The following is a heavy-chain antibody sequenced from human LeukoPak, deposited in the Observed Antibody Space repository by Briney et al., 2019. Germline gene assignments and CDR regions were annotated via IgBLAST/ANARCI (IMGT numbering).Heavy chain of an antibody. Sequence: ASVKVSCKASGYTFTSYGIRWVRQAPGQGLEWMGWISAYNGSTNYAQKLQGRVTMTTDTSTSTAYMELRSLRSDDTAVYYCAREDTRVTVDYWGQGTLVTVPS. D-gene: IGHD2-21*02. CDR3: AREDTRVTVDY. CDR1: GYTFTSYG. J-gene: IGHJ4*02. V-gene: IGHV1-18*01. CDR2: ISAYNGST.